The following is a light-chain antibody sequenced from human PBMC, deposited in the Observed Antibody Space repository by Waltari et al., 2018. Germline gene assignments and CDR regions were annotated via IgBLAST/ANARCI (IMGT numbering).Light chain of an antibody. CDR2: EVT. Sequence: QSALTQPPSASGSPGQSVTISCTATSGDVGSSVSWYQQHPGRAPKVLIFEVTKRPSGVPHRFSASGSGNTASLTVSGLQAEDEADYYCSTYAGNDKLVFGGGTKLTVL. CDR3: STYAGNDKLV. V-gene: IGLV2-8*01. CDR1: SGDVGSS. J-gene: IGLJ3*02.